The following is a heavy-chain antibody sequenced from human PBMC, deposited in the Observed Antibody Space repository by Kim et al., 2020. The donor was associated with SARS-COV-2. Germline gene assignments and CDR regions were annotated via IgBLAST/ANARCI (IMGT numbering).Heavy chain of an antibody. J-gene: IGHJ6*02. CDR1: GGSISSSSYN. Sequence: SETLSLTCTVSGGSISSSSYNWGWIRQPPGKGLEWIGNIYYSGSTYYNPSLKSRVTISVDTSKNQFSLKLSSVTAADTAVYYCARAYFWSGYTVGYYYYGMDVWGQGTTVTVSS. D-gene: IGHD3-3*01. CDR2: IYYSGST. V-gene: IGHV4-39*07. CDR3: ARAYFWSGYTVGYYYYGMDV.